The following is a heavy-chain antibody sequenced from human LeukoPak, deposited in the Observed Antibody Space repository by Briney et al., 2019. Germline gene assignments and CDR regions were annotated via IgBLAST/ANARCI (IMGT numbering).Heavy chain of an antibody. Sequence: SETLSLTCTVSGGSISSYYWSWIRQPPGKGLEWIGYIYYSGSTDYNPSLKSRVTISVDTSKNQFPLKLSSVTAADTAVYYCARLRIAAANWFDPWGQGTLVTVSS. V-gene: IGHV4-59*08. CDR1: GGSISSYY. CDR3: ARLRIAAANWFDP. D-gene: IGHD6-13*01. J-gene: IGHJ5*02. CDR2: IYYSGST.